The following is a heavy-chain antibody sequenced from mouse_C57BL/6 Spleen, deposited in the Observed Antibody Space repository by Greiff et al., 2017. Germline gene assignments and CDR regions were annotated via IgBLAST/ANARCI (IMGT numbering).Heavy chain of an antibody. D-gene: IGHD2-14*01. CDR2: ISSGSSTI. V-gene: IGHV5-17*01. CDR3: ARGGYYRAMDY. CDR1: GFTFSDYG. Sequence: VESGGGLVKPGGSLKLSCAASGFTFSDYGMHWVRQAPEKGLEWVAYISSGSSTIYYADTVKGRFTISRDNAKNTLFLQMTSLRSEDTAMYYCARGGYYRAMDYWGQGTSVTVSS. J-gene: IGHJ4*01.